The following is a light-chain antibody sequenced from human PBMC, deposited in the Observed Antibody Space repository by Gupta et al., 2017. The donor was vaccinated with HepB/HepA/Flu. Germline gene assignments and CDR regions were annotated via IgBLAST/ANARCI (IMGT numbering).Light chain of an antibody. J-gene: IGKJ1*01. CDR1: QSVLYSSNNKNY. V-gene: IGKV4-1*01. CDR2: WAS. Sequence: DIVMTQSPDSLAVSLGERATINCKSSQSVLYSSNNKNYLAWYQQTPGQPPKLLIYWASTRESGVPDRFSGSGSGTDFTLTISSLQAEDVAVYYCQQYCSSPPTFGQGTTVEIK. CDR3: QQYCSSPPT.